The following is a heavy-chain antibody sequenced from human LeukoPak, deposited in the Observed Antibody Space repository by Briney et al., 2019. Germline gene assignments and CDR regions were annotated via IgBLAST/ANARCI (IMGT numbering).Heavy chain of an antibody. Sequence: GGSLRLSCAASGFTFSSYGMHWVRQAPGKGLEWVAVIWYDGSNKYYADSVKGRFTISRDNSKNTLYLQMNSLRAEDTAVYYCARDGSEKYSGSYYGGFDYWGQGTLVTVSS. CDR2: IWYDGSNK. CDR3: ARDGSEKYSGSYYGGFDY. V-gene: IGHV3-33*01. J-gene: IGHJ4*02. CDR1: GFTFSSYG. D-gene: IGHD1-26*01.